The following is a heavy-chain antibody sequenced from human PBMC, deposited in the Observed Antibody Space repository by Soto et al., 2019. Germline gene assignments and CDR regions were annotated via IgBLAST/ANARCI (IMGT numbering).Heavy chain of an antibody. V-gene: IGHV3-21*01. J-gene: IGHJ5*02. D-gene: IGHD4-17*01. CDR2: ISSSSSYI. CDR3: AGDPGLPDYGDYH. CDR1: GFTFSRYS. Sequence: EVQLVESGGGLVKPGGSLRLSCAASGFTFSRYSMNWVRQAPGKGLEWVSSISSSSSYIYYAASVKGRFTISRDNAKNSLNLQINSLRAEDTAVYYCAGDPGLPDYGDYHWGHGTLVTVSS.